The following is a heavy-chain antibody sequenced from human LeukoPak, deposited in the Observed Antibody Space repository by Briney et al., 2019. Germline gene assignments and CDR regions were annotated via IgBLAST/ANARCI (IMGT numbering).Heavy chain of an antibody. CDR1: GGSISSYY. D-gene: IGHD2-2*01. CDR2: IYYSGST. J-gene: IGHJ2*01. Sequence: SETLSLTCTVSGGSISSYYWSWIRQPPGKGLEWIGYIYYSGSTNYNPSLKSRVTISVDTSKNQFSLKLSSVTAADTAVYYCARDTSTLGYCSSTSCSYWYFDLWGRGTLVTVSS. V-gene: IGHV4-59*01. CDR3: ARDTSTLGYCSSTSCSYWYFDL.